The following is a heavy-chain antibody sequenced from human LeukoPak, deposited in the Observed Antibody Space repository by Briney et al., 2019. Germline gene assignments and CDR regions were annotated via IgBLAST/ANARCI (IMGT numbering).Heavy chain of an antibody. CDR1: GYTFTSYG. CDR3: ARDYPTTVKRYYGMDV. Sequence: ASVKVSCKASGYTFTSYGISWVRQAPGQGLEWMGIINPSGGSTSYAQKFQGRVTMTRDTSTSTVYMELSSLRSEDTAVYYCARDYPTTVKRYYGMDVWGQGTTVTVSS. CDR2: INPSGGST. J-gene: IGHJ6*02. D-gene: IGHD4-17*01. V-gene: IGHV1-46*01.